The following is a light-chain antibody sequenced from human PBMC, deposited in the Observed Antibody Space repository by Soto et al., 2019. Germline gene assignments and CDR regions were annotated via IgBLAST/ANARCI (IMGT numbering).Light chain of an antibody. CDR3: QQRSNWPST. V-gene: IGKV3-11*01. Sequence: AQAPAALSVGPGKRATLSCRASQSVGSDLAWYQQKPGQAPRLVIYLTSNRATGIPARFSGSGSGTDFTLTISSLEPEDFAFYYCQQRSNWPSTFGQGTKVDIK. J-gene: IGKJ1*01. CDR2: LTS. CDR1: QSVGSD.